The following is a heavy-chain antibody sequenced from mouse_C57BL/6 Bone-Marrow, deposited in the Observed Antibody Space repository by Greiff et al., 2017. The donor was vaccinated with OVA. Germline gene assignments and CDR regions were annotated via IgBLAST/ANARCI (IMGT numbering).Heavy chain of an antibody. V-gene: IGHV1-64*01. D-gene: IGHD1-1*01. CDR3: ARAITTVVATDY. Sequence: QVQLQQPGAELVKPGASVKLSCKASGYTFTSYWMHWVKQRPGQGLEWIGMIHPNSGSTNYNEKFKSKATLTVDKSSSTAYIQLHSLTSEDSAVYYCARAITTVVATDYWGQGTTLTVSS. J-gene: IGHJ2*01. CDR2: IHPNSGST. CDR1: GYTFTSYW.